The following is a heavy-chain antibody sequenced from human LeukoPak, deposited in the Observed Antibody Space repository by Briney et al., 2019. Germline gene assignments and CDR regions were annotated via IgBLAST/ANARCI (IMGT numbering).Heavy chain of an antibody. CDR3: ARANRGHDY. Sequence: ASVKVSCKAFGYTFTDHHMHWVRQAPGQGLEWMGIINPIGGNTNYAQRFQGRVTMTRDTSTSTVYMELSSLRSEDTAVYYCARANRGHDYWGQGTLVTVSS. J-gene: IGHJ4*02. CDR2: INPIGGNT. CDR1: GYTFTDHH. D-gene: IGHD7-27*01. V-gene: IGHV1-46*01.